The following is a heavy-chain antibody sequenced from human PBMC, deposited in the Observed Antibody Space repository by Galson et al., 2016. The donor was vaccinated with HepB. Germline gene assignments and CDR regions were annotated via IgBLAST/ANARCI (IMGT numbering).Heavy chain of an antibody. Sequence: SETLSLTCAVYDGSFSSYYWSWIRQTPGRGLEWIGEINHRGNINYNPSLKSRVTLSLDTSTNQFTLKMTSVTAADTAVYYCAMPGVEDGYYYDYWGQGTLVTVSS. J-gene: IGHJ4*02. V-gene: IGHV4-34*01. CDR1: DGSFSSYY. CDR2: INHRGNI. D-gene: IGHD3-22*01. CDR3: AMPGVEDGYYYDY.